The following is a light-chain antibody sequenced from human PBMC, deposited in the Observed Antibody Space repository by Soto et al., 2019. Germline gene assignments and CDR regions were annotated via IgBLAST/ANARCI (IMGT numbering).Light chain of an antibody. J-gene: IGKJ2*01. CDR1: QTISSY. CDR3: QQSHGIPYT. Sequence: DIQMTQSPSSLSASVGDRVTITCRASQTISSYLNWYQQKPGKAPKLLIYAASRLNSGVPSRFSGSGSGTDFTLTISSLQPEDFETYYCQQSHGIPYTFGQGTKLEIK. CDR2: AAS. V-gene: IGKV1-39*01.